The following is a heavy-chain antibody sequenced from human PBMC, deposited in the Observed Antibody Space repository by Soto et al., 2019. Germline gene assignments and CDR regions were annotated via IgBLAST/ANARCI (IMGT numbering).Heavy chain of an antibody. CDR3: ARDFFPTELPGGHNWFDP. D-gene: IGHD3-16*01. CDR2: INPNSGGT. V-gene: IGHV1-2*04. J-gene: IGHJ5*02. Sequence: ASVKVSCKASGYTFTGYYMHWVRQAPGQGLEWMGWINPNSGGTNYAQKFQGWVTMTRDTSISTAYMELSRLRSDDTAVYYCARDFFPTELPGGHNWFDPWGQGTLVTVSS. CDR1: GYTFTGYY.